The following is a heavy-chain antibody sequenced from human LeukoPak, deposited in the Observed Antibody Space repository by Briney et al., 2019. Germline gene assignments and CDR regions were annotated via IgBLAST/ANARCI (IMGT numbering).Heavy chain of an antibody. CDR1: GYSFTSYW. V-gene: IGHV5-51*01. CDR3: TRQHDYSISHSDY. D-gene: IGHD4-11*01. J-gene: IGHJ4*02. CDR2: IYPGDSDT. Sequence: GESLKISCKGSGYSFTSYWIGWVRQMPGKGLEWMGIIYPGDSDTRYSPSFQGQVTISADKSISTAYLQWSSLKASGTAMYFCTRQHDYSISHSDYWGQGTLVTVSS.